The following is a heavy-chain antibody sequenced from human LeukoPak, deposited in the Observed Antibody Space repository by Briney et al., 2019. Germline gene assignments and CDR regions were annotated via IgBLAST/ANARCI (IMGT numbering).Heavy chain of an antibody. V-gene: IGHV4-59*01. CDR3: ARSFWSGNWFDP. J-gene: IGHJ5*02. CDR2: IYYSGST. D-gene: IGHD3-3*01. Sequence: SETLSLTCTVSGGSISSYYWSWIRQPPGKGLEWIGYIYYSGSTNYNPSLKSRVTISVDTSKNQFSLKLSSVTAADTAVYYCARSFWSGNWFDPWGQGTLVIVSS. CDR1: GGSISSYY.